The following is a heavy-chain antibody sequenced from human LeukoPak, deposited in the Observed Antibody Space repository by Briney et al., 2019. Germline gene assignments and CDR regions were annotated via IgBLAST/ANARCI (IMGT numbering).Heavy chain of an antibody. Sequence: SETLSLTCTVSGGSISTYYWSWIRQPPGKGLEWIGYIYYSGSTNYNPFLKSRVTISLDTSKNQFSLKLNSVTAADTAMYYCARSFSPNYYDLLDYWGQGTLVTVSS. CDR3: ARSFSPNYYDLLDY. J-gene: IGHJ4*02. CDR1: GGSISTYY. D-gene: IGHD3-22*01. CDR2: IYYSGST. V-gene: IGHV4-59*01.